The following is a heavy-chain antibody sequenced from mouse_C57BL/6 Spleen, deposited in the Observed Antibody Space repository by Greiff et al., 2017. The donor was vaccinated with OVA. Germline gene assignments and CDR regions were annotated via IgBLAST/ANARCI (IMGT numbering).Heavy chain of an antibody. Sequence: VQLQQSGPELVKPGASVKISCKASGYSFTDYNMNWVKQSNGKSLEWIGVINPNYGPTSYNQKFKGKATLTVDQSSSTAYMQLNSLPSEDSAVYDYASAVQEDTGTSGAYWGQGTLVTVSA. D-gene: IGHD4-1*01. CDR3: ASAVQEDTGTSGAY. CDR1: GYSFTDYN. CDR2: INPNYGPT. V-gene: IGHV1-39*01. J-gene: IGHJ3*01.